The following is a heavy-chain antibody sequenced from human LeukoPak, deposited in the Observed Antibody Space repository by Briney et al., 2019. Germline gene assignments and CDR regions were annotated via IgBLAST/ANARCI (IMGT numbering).Heavy chain of an antibody. Sequence: SETLSLTCAVYGGSFSGYYWSWIRQPPGKGLEWIGEINHSGSTNYNPSLKSRVTISVDTSKNQFSLKLSSVTAADTAVYYCARNSAGDYMTNNWFDPWGQGTLVTVSS. V-gene: IGHV4-34*01. CDR3: ARNSAGDYMTNNWFDP. CDR2: INHSGST. D-gene: IGHD4-17*01. CDR1: GGSFSGYY. J-gene: IGHJ5*02.